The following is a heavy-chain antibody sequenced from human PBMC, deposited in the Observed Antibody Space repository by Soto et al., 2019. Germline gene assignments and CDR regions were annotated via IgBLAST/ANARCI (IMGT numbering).Heavy chain of an antibody. J-gene: IGHJ4*02. V-gene: IGHV4-38-2*02. CDR3: ARDDYIAEGFRRFFDV. CDR1: GYSISGGYY. D-gene: IGHD2-15*01. CDR2: IYHTGAT. Sequence: SETLSLTCRVSGYSISGGYYWAWMRRPPGKELEWIGSIYHTGATSYNPSLRSRVTISVDTSKNQFSLKVTSVSAADTAVYFCARDDYIAEGFRRFFDVWGQGTLVTVSS.